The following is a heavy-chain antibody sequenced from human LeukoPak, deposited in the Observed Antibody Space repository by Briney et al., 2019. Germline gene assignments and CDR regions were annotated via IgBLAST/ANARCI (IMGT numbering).Heavy chain of an antibody. Sequence: SETLSLTCTVSGCSISGYYWSWIRQPPGKGLEWIGYIYYSGSTNYNPSLKRRVTISVDTSKNQFSLKLSSVTAADTDVYYCARVGRLQDIVVVVPYYFDYWGQGTLVTVSS. J-gene: IGHJ4*02. CDR3: ARVGRLQDIVVVVPYYFDY. CDR2: IYYSGST. V-gene: IGHV4-59*01. D-gene: IGHD2-15*01. CDR1: GCSISGYY.